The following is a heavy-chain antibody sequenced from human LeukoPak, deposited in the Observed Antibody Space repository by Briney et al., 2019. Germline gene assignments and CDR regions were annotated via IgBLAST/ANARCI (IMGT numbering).Heavy chain of an antibody. V-gene: IGHV4-39*07. CDR2: IYHSGST. Sequence: SETLSLTCTVSGGSISTTSYYWGWIRQPPGKGLEWIGSIYHSGSTYYNPSLKSRVTISVDTSKNQFSLKLSSVTAADTAVYYCARDSGPGYSSGWLDYWGQGTLVTVSS. CDR3: ARDSGPGYSSGWLDY. D-gene: IGHD6-19*01. CDR1: GGSISTTSYY. J-gene: IGHJ4*02.